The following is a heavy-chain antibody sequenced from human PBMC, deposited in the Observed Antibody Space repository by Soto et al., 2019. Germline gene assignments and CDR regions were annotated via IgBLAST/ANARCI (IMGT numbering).Heavy chain of an antibody. CDR2: IFYTGST. J-gene: IGHJ6*02. CDR3: ARVTESLGVYGMDV. D-gene: IGHD1-26*01. V-gene: IGHV4-30-4*01. Sequence: SETLSLTCTVSGGSINSDEYYWSWIRQSPGKGLEWIGYIFYTGSTYYNPSLKSRVTMSVDTSKNQFSLRLTSVTAADRAVYYCARVTESLGVYGMDVWGLGTTVTV. CDR1: GGSINSDEYY.